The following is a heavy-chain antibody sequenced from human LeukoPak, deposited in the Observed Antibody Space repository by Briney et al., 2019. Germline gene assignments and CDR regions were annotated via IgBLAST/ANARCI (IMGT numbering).Heavy chain of an antibody. CDR1: GYTSTTYG. Sequence: GASVKVSCKASGYTSTTYGISWVRQAPGQGLEWMGGIIPIFATPNYAQKFQGRVTITADESTSTAYMELSSLRSEDTAVYYCARTRVSGSYSKFDYWGQGTLVTVSS. J-gene: IGHJ4*02. D-gene: IGHD3-10*01. V-gene: IGHV1-69*13. CDR2: IIPIFATP. CDR3: ARTRVSGSYSKFDY.